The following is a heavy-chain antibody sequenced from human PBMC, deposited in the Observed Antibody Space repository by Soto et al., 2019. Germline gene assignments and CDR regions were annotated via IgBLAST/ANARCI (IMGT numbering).Heavy chain of an antibody. CDR2: ISAYNGNT. V-gene: IGHV1-18*01. CDR3: ARGRAIFDGSGSNYYYYGMDV. D-gene: IGHD3-10*01. CDR1: GYTFTSYG. J-gene: IGHJ6*02. Sequence: QVQLVQSGAEVKKPGASVKVSCKASGYTFTSYGISWVRQAPGQGLEWMGWISAYNGNTNYAQKLQGRVTMTTDTATSTAYMELRSLRSDDTAVYYCARGRAIFDGSGSNYYYYGMDVWGQGTTVTVSS.